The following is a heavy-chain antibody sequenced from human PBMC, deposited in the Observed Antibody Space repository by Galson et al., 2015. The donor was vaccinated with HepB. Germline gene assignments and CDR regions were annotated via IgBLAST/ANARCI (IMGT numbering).Heavy chain of an antibody. Sequence: SLRLSCAASGFAFSSYAMHWVRQAPGKGLEWVAFISYDGSNKYYADSVKGRFTISRDNSKNTLYLQMNSLRAEDTALYFCARGIEGGGGSLDYWGQGTLVTVS. CDR3: ARGIEGGGGSLDY. D-gene: IGHD3-16*01. V-gene: IGHV3-30-3*01. J-gene: IGHJ4*02. CDR2: ISYDGSNK. CDR1: GFAFSSYA.